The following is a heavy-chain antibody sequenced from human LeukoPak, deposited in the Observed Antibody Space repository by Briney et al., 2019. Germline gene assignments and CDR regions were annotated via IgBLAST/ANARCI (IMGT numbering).Heavy chain of an antibody. CDR1: GFRFSTFW. V-gene: IGHV3-7*01. J-gene: IGHJ5*02. D-gene: IGHD6-25*01. Sequence: GGSLRLSCAASGFRFSTFWMSWVRQAPGKGLDWVANINQNGGVKHYVDSVKSRFTISRDNAKNSLYLQMTSLRADDTAVYYCATSDDAAGTSWGQGTLVTVSS. CDR2: INQNGGVK. CDR3: ATSDDAAGTS.